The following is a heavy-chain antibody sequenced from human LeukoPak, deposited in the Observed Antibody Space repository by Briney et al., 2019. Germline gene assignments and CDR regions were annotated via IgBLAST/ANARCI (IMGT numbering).Heavy chain of an antibody. CDR1: GFTFSSYS. CDR2: ISSSSSYI. J-gene: IGHJ4*02. Sequence: GGSLRLSCAASGFTFSSYSMNWVRQAPGKGLEWVSSISSSSSYIYYADSVKGRFTISRDSAKNSLYLQMNSLRAEDTAVYYCARGGITMVQGVIIGWGQGTLVTVSS. D-gene: IGHD3-10*01. V-gene: IGHV3-21*01. CDR3: ARGGITMVQGVIIG.